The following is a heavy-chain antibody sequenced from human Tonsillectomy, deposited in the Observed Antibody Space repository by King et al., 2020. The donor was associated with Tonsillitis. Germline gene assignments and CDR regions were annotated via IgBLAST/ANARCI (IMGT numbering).Heavy chain of an antibody. D-gene: IGHD3-22*01. CDR3: ARTPYYYDSSGRAFDI. J-gene: IGHJ3*02. Sequence: VQLVQSGAEVKKPGASVKVSCKASGYTFTGYYMHWVRQAPGQGLEWMGWINPNSGGTNYAQKFQGRVTMTRDTPISTAYMELSRLRSDDTAVYYCARTPYYYDSSGRAFDIWGQGTMVTVSS. V-gene: IGHV1-2*02. CDR1: GYTFTGYY. CDR2: INPNSGGT.